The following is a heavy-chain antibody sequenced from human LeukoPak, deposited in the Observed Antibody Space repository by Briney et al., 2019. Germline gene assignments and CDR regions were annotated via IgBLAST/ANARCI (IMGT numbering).Heavy chain of an antibody. Sequence: GRSLRLSCAASGFSFGSYGMHWVRQAPGKGLEWVAVISYDGSNKYYADSVKGRFTISRDNSKNTLYLQMNSLRAEDTAVYYCAKSYGSGSYHPLDYWGQGTLVTVSS. D-gene: IGHD3-10*01. CDR1: GFSFGSYG. V-gene: IGHV3-30*18. CDR3: AKSYGSGSYHPLDY. J-gene: IGHJ4*02. CDR2: ISYDGSNK.